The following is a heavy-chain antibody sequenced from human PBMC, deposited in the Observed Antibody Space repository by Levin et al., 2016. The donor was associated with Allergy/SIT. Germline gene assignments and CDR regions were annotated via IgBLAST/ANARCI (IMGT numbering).Heavy chain of an antibody. CDR3: ARDSNHPGYSSSGHGDWFDP. V-gene: IGHV1-46*01. J-gene: IGHJ5*02. Sequence: ASVKVSCKASGYTFTSYYMHWVRQAPGQGLEWMGIINPSGGSASYAQKFQGRVTMTRDTSTSTVYMELSSLRSEDTAVYYCARDSNHPGYSSSGHGDWFDPWGQGTLVTVSS. D-gene: IGHD6-6*01. CDR2: INPSGGSA. CDR1: GYTFTSYY.